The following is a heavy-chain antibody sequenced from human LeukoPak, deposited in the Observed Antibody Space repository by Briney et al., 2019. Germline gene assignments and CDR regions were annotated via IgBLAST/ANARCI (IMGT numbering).Heavy chain of an antibody. CDR1: GYTFTSYG. CDR2: ISAYNGNT. Sequence: GASVKVSCKASGYTFTSYGISWVRQAPGQGLEWMGWISAYNGNTNYAQKFQGRVTMTEDTSTDTAYMELSSLRSEDTAVYYCATGFGGSHTYYYYMDVWGKGTTVTVSS. CDR3: ATGFGGSHTYYYYMDV. J-gene: IGHJ6*03. D-gene: IGHD1-26*01. V-gene: IGHV1-18*01.